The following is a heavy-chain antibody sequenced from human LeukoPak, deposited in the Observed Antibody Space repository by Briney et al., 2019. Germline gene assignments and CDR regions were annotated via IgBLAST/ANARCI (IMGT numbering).Heavy chain of an antibody. CDR1: GYSFTSYW. D-gene: IGHD4-17*01. Sequence: GESLKISCKGSGYSFTSYWIAWVRQMPGKGLEWMGIIYPGDSDTRYSPSFQGQVTISVDKSVSAAYLQWSSLKASDTAMYYCARHLGDYGDFAFDYWGQGTLVTVSS. V-gene: IGHV5-51*01. J-gene: IGHJ4*02. CDR2: IYPGDSDT. CDR3: ARHLGDYGDFAFDY.